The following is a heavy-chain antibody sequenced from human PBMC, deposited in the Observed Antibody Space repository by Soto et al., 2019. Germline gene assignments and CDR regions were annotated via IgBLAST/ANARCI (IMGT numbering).Heavy chain of an antibody. V-gene: IGHV1-69*01. D-gene: IGHD1-26*01. J-gene: IGHJ5*02. CDR1: GGTFSSYA. Sequence: QVQLVQSGAEVKKPGSSVKVSCKSSGGTFSSYAISWVRQAPGQGLEWRGGSIPIFGTANYAKKFQGRVTNTANESTSTAYMELSSLRSEDTAVYCCARDAPEIRVGAIDLGGNWFDPWGQGTLVTVSS. CDR2: SIPIFGTA. CDR3: ARDAPEIRVGAIDLGGNWFDP.